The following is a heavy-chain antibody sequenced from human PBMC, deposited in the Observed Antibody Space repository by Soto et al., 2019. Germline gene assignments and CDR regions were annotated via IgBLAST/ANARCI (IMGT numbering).Heavy chain of an antibody. CDR3: ARLTYLNTGPVFDY. CDR1: GGTFNRSA. D-gene: IGHD1-20*01. V-gene: IGHV1-69*12. J-gene: IGHJ4*02. CDR2: IIPFFNTA. Sequence: QVQLVQSGAEVKQPGSSVKVSCKAAGGTFNRSAISWVRQAPGQGLEWMGGIIPFFNTANSAQKFQGRVTFTADETTATVYMELRSLRADDTAIYNCARLTYLNTGPVFDYWGQGTLVTVSS.